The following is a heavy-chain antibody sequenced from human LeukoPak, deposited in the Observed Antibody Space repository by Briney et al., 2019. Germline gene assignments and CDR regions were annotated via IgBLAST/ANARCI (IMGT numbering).Heavy chain of an antibody. CDR3: ARVRSVLRYFDWLPDYFDY. CDR2: ISSSGSTI. CDR1: GFTFSDYY. V-gene: IGHV3-11*04. Sequence: GGSLRLSCAASGFTFSDYYMSWLRQASGKGLEWVSYISSSGSTIYYADSVKGRFTISRDNAKNSLYLQMNSLRAEDTAVYYCARVRSVLRYFDWLPDYFDYWGQGTLVTVSS. J-gene: IGHJ4*02. D-gene: IGHD3-9*01.